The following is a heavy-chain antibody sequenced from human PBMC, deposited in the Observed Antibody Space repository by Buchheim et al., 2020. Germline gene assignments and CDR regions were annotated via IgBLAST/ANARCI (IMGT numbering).Heavy chain of an antibody. D-gene: IGHD4-17*01. CDR3: AKDLIGDDYGDYFDL. CDR2: INQNGGEK. Sequence: EVQLVESGGGLGRPGGSLRLSCVASGFNFGTLWMSWVRQVPGKGLEWVANINQNGGEKYYVDSVEGRFTISRDNAKNSLYLQMSSLRVEDTAVYYCAKDLIGDDYGDYFDLWGRGTL. J-gene: IGHJ2*01. CDR1: GFNFGTLW. V-gene: IGHV3-7*01.